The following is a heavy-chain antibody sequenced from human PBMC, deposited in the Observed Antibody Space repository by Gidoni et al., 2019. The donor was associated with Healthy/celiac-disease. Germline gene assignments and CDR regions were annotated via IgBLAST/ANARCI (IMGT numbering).Heavy chain of an antibody. Sequence: QVQLVESGGGVVQPGRSLSLSCAASGFTFSSYVMHWVRQAPGKGLEWVAVIWYDGSNKYYADSVKGRFTISRDNSKNTLYLQMNSLRAEDTAVYYCARDDYDSSGYYRNNWFDPWGQGTLVTVSS. D-gene: IGHD3-22*01. CDR2: IWYDGSNK. CDR3: ARDDYDSSGYYRNNWFDP. CDR1: GFTFSSYV. V-gene: IGHV3-33*01. J-gene: IGHJ5*02.